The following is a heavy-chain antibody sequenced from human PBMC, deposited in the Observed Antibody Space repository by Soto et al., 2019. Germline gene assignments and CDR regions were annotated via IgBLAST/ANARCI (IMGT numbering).Heavy chain of an antibody. D-gene: IGHD2-21*02. CDR2: IYWDDDK. J-gene: IGHJ4*02. Sequence: QITLKESGPTLVRPTQTLTLTCTFSGFSLSTSGVGVGWIRQPPGKALEWLALIYWDDDKRYSPSLKSKLTVTKDTSKNQVVLTMTNMDPVDTATYYCAHRQATDISYYFDYWGQGTLVTVSS. CDR1: GFSLSTSGVG. V-gene: IGHV2-5*02. CDR3: AHRQATDISYYFDY.